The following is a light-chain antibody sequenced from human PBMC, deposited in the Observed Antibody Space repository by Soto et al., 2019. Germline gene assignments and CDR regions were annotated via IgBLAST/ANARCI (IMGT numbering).Light chain of an antibody. CDR3: PQPYSFPLT. CDR2: AAS. CDR1: QGISSW. Sequence: DIQMTQSPSSVSASVGDRVTITCRASQGISSWLAWYQQKPGKAPKLLIYAASSLQSGVPSRFSGSGSRTTFTLTFYSPQPEDLTSYYCPQPYSFPLTFGGGTKVEIK. V-gene: IGKV1-12*01. J-gene: IGKJ4*01.